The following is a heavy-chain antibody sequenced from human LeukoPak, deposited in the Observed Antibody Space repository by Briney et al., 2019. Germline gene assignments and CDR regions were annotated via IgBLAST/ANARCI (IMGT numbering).Heavy chain of an antibody. V-gene: IGHV3-30-3*01. J-gene: IGHJ4*02. Sequence: PGGSLRLSCAASGFTFDNYAMHWVRQAPGQGLEWVAVISYDGSNKYYADSVKGRFTISRDNSKNTLYLQMNSLRAEDTAVYYCAKDFRYCSGGSCYNFLGYWGQGTLVTVSS. D-gene: IGHD2-15*01. CDR3: AKDFRYCSGGSCYNFLGY. CDR1: GFTFDNYA. CDR2: ISYDGSNK.